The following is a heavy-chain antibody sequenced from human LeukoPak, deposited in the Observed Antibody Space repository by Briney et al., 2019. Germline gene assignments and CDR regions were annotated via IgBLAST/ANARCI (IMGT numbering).Heavy chain of an antibody. V-gene: IGHV3-21*01. Sequence: GGSLRLSCAASGFTFSSYSMNWVRQAPGKGLEWVSSISSSSSYIYYADSVKGRFTISRDNAKNSLYLQMSSLRAEDTAVYYCARGDDYGDPIDYWGQGTLVTVSS. D-gene: IGHD4-17*01. J-gene: IGHJ4*02. CDR2: ISSSSSYI. CDR1: GFTFSSYS. CDR3: ARGDDYGDPIDY.